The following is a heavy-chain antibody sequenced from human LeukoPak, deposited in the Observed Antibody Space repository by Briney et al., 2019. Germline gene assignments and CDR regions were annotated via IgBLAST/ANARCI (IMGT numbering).Heavy chain of an antibody. Sequence: PSQTMSLTCSVAGGSISSGSYYWSWIRQPAGKGLEGIGRIYTSGSTNYNPSLKTRFPISLDTSKNQFSLNVSSLTAAPTAVDYCARSSRYYDGSGSLDAFDIWGQGTMVTVSS. CDR2: IYTSGST. CDR3: ARSSRYYDGSGSLDAFDI. D-gene: IGHD3-10*01. V-gene: IGHV4-61*02. J-gene: IGHJ3*02. CDR1: GGSISSGSYY.